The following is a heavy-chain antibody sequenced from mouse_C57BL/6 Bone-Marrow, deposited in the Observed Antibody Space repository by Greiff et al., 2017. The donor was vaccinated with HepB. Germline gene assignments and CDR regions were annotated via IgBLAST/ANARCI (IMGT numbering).Heavy chain of an antibody. CDR3: AGNYGSSYGFAY. D-gene: IGHD1-1*01. CDR1: GFTFCSYA. V-gene: IGHV5-4*03. Sequence: EVKLMESGGGLVKPGGSLKLSCAASGFTFCSYAMSWVRQTPEKRLEWVATISDGGSYTYYPDNVKGRFTISRDNAKNNLYLQMSHLKSEDTAMYYCAGNYGSSYGFAYWGQGTLVTVSA. J-gene: IGHJ3*01. CDR2: ISDGGSYT.